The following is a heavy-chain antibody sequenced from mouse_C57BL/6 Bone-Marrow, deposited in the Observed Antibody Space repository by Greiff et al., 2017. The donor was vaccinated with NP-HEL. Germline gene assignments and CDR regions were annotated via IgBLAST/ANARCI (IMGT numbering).Heavy chain of an antibody. CDR1: GYTFTSYG. CDR3: ARDGLTGTLKGYFDV. J-gene: IGHJ1*03. Sequence: VQLQQSGAELARPGASVKLSCKASGYTFTSYGISWVKQRTGQGLEWIGEIYPRSGNTYYNEKFKGKATLTADKSSSTAYMELRSLTSEDSAVYFCARDGLTGTLKGYFDVWGTGTTVTVSS. D-gene: IGHD4-1*01. V-gene: IGHV1-81*01. CDR2: IYPRSGNT.